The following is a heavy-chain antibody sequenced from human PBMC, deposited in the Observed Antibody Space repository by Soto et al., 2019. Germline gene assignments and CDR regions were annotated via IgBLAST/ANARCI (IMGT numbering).Heavy chain of an antibody. D-gene: IGHD2-15*01. Sequence: SVKVSCKASGYTFTSYYMHWVRQAPGQGLEWMGGIIPIFGTANYAQKFQGRVTITADESTSTAYMELSSLRSEDTAVYYCARELGGYCSGGSCYKDDYWGQGTLVTVSS. J-gene: IGHJ4*02. CDR2: IIPIFGTA. CDR1: GYTFTSYY. CDR3: ARELGGYCSGGSCYKDDY. V-gene: IGHV1-69*13.